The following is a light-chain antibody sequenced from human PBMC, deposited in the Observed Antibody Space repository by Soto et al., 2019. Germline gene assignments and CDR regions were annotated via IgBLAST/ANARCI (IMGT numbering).Light chain of an antibody. V-gene: IGLV1-47*01. CDR1: TSNILRNY. CDR3: ASWDGGLSGHV. Sequence: QSVLTQPPSASGNPGQRLTISCSGSTSNILRNYVYWYRQLPGTAPRLLISMNDQRPSGVPDRFSGSKSGTSASLAISGLRSEDEADYYCASWDGGLSGHVFGTGTKVTVL. J-gene: IGLJ1*01. CDR2: MND.